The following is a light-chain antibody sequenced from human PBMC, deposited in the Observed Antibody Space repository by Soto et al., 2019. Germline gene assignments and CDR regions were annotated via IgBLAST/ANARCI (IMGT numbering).Light chain of an antibody. Sequence: EILLTQSPATVTLSPGERFTLSCRASENINNYLAWYQQKPGQAPRLLISDASNRATGIPARFSGSGSGTDFTLTISSLEPEDFAVYYCQQRSNWPITFGQGTRLE. V-gene: IGKV3-11*01. J-gene: IGKJ5*01. CDR2: DAS. CDR1: ENINNY. CDR3: QQRSNWPIT.